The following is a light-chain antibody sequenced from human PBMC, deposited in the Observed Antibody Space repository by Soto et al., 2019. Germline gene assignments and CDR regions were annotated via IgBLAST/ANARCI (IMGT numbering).Light chain of an antibody. CDR2: DAS. J-gene: IGKJ5*01. CDR3: QQYDNLPIT. Sequence: SSLSASVGDRVTITCQASQDISNYLNWYQQKPGKAPKLLIYDASNLETGVPSRFSGSGSGTDFTFTISSLQPEDIATYYCQQYDNLPITFGQGTRLEIK. CDR1: QDISNY. V-gene: IGKV1-33*01.